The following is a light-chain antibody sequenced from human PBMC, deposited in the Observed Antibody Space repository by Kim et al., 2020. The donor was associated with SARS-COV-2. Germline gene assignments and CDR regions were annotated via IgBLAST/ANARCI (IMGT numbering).Light chain of an antibody. CDR1: SSDVGGYNF. Sequence: QSALTQPRSVSGSPGQSVTISCTGTSSDVGGYNFVSWYQQHPGKAPKLMIYDVNKRPSGVPDRFSGSKSGNTASLTISGLQAEVEADYYCCSYAGSYTLVFGGGTQLTVL. V-gene: IGLV2-11*01. CDR3: CSYAGSYTLV. J-gene: IGLJ2*01. CDR2: DVN.